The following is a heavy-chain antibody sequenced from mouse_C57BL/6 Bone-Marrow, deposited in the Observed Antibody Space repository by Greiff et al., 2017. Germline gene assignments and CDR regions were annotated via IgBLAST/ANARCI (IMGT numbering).Heavy chain of an antibody. CDR3: TTLWYFDY. D-gene: IGHD1-1*02. J-gene: IGHJ2*01. V-gene: IGHV14-4*01. CDR1: GFNIKDDY. Sequence: EVQLVESGAELVRPGASVKLSCTASGFNIKDDYMHWVKQRPEQGLEWIGWIDPENGATEYASKFQGKATITADTSSNTAYLQLSSLTSEDTAVYYCTTLWYFDYWGQGTTLTVSS. CDR2: IDPENGAT.